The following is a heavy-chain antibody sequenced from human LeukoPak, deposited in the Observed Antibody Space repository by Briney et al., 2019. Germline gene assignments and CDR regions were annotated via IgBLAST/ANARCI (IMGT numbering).Heavy chain of an antibody. V-gene: IGHV3-48*01. D-gene: IGHD5-24*01. CDR1: GFTFSSYS. CDR2: ISSSSTI. J-gene: IGHJ3*02. CDR3: ARDRRGWLQLPRRGAFDI. Sequence: GGSLRLSCAASGFTFSSYSMNWVRQAPGKGLEWVSYISSSSTIYYADSVKGRFTISRDNAKNSLYLQMNSLRAEDTAVYYCARDRRGWLQLPRRGAFDIWGQGTMVTVSS.